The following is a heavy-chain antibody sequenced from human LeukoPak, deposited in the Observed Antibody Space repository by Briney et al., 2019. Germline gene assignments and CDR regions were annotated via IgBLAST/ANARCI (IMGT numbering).Heavy chain of an antibody. D-gene: IGHD2-15*01. CDR1: GFTFSNYE. J-gene: IGHJ6*03. CDR3: ARDPLLGYCSGGSCYSMDV. Sequence: GGSLRLSCAASGFTFSNYEMHWVRQAPGKGLEWVSYISSSGSDIYYADSVKGRFTISRDNDMNSLYLHMNSLRAEDTAVYYCARDPLLGYCSGGSCYSMDVWGEGTTVTVSS. CDR2: ISSSGSDI. V-gene: IGHV3-48*03.